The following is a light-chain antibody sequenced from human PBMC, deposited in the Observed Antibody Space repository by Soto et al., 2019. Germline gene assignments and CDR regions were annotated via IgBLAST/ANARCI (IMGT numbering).Light chain of an antibody. CDR2: QVS. V-gene: IGKV2-30*01. J-gene: IGKJ1*01. Sequence: DVVMTQSPLSLPFTLGQPASIACRSTQALVYSDGDPYLKWFQQRPGQSPRRLIYQVSKRDSGVPDRFSGSGSGTDFTLNISRVESEDVGFYYCMQDTHSPWTFGQGTKVEIK. CDR1: QALVYSDGDPY. CDR3: MQDTHSPWT.